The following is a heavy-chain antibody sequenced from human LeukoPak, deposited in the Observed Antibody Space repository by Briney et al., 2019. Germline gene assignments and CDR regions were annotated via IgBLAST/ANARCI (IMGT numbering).Heavy chain of an antibody. D-gene: IGHD3-10*01. CDR2: ISAYNGNT. V-gene: IGHV1-18*01. CDR3: ARTLKNMVRGCMDA. Sequence: ASVKVSCKASGYTFTSYGISWVRQAPGQGLEWMGWISAYNGNTNYAQKLQGRVTMTTDTSTSTAYMELRSLRSDDTAVYYCARTLKNMVRGCMDAWGKGTTVTVSS. CDR1: GYTFTSYG. J-gene: IGHJ6*03.